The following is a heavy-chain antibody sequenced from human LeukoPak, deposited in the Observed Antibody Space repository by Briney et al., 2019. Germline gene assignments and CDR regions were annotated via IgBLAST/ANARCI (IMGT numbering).Heavy chain of an antibody. D-gene: IGHD3-22*01. V-gene: IGHV3-30*02. Sequence: GSLRLPCAASGFTFRSYGMPWVRQGPGQGLDWGGFFRFDGRKKYYADSVKGRFTISRDNSKNTLYVQMNSLRAEDTAVYYCAKDNGPDYYDSSGYYDPYYMDVWGKGTTVTVSS. CDR3: AKDNGPDYYDSSGYYDPYYMDV. CDR1: GFTFRSYG. CDR2: FRFDGRKK. J-gene: IGHJ6*03.